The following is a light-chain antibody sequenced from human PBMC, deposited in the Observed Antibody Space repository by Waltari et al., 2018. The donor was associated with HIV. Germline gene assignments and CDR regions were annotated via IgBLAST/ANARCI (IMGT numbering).Light chain of an antibody. J-gene: IGLJ3*02. CDR3: ATWDDNLRGLL. CDR2: ANS. CDR1: NSTLEYNT. V-gene: IGLV1-44*01. Sequence: QYVLAQPPSASGTPGQRVAISCSGRNSTLEYNTIHWYQQFPGAAPRLLIYANSQRPSGVPDRFSASKSGTSASLAITGLQTEDEAHYYCATWDDNLRGLLFGGGTKVTVL.